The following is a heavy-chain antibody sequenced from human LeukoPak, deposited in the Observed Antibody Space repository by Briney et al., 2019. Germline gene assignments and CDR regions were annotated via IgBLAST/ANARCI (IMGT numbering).Heavy chain of an antibody. CDR1: GGTFSSYA. V-gene: IGHV1-69*05. CDR2: IIPIFGTA. CDR3: ARGPYCSGGSCSGYYYYYGMDV. J-gene: IGHJ6*02. Sequence: RASVKVSCKASGGTFSSYAISWVRQAPGQGLEWMGGIIPIFGTANYAQKFQGRVTMTRNTSISTAYMELSSLRSEDTAVYYCARGPYCSGGSCSGYYYYYGMDVWGQGTTVTVSS. D-gene: IGHD2-15*01.